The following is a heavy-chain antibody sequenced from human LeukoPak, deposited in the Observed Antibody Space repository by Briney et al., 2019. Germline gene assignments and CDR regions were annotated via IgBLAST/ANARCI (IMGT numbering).Heavy chain of an antibody. D-gene: IGHD4-23*01. CDR2: MNPNSGNT. CDR3: ARDMVVPHSGYYYMDV. Sequence: ASVKVSCKASGYTFTSYDINWVRQATGQGLEWMGWMNPNSGNTGYAQKFQGRGTMTRNTSISTAYMELSSLRSEDTAVYYCARDMVVPHSGYYYMDVWGKGTTVTVSS. CDR1: GYTFTSYD. V-gene: IGHV1-8*01. J-gene: IGHJ6*03.